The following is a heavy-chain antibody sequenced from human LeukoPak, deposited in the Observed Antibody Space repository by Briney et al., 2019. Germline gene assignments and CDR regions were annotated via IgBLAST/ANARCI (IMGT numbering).Heavy chain of an antibody. Sequence: EASVKVSCKASGGTFSSYAISWVRQAPGQGLEWMGGIIPIFGTANYAQKFQGRVTITTDESTSTAYMELSSLRSEDTAVYYCARLQIDGYQYFDYWGQGTLVTVSS. D-gene: IGHD5-24*01. CDR1: GGTFSSYA. J-gene: IGHJ4*02. CDR2: IIPIFGTA. V-gene: IGHV1-69*05. CDR3: ARLQIDGYQYFDY.